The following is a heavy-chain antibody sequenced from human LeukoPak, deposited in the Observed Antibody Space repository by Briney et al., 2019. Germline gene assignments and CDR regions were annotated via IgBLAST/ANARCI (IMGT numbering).Heavy chain of an antibody. V-gene: IGHV3-30-3*01. J-gene: IGHJ4*02. CDR3: ARDEDTPDYYDSSAYDY. CDR2: ISYDGSNK. CDR1: GFTFSSYA. Sequence: PGRSLRLSCAASGFTFSSYAMHWVRQAPGKGLEWVAVISYDGSNKYYADSVKGRFTISRDNSKNTLYLQMNSLRAEDTAVYYCARDEDTPDYYDSSAYDYWGQGTLVTVSS. D-gene: IGHD3-22*01.